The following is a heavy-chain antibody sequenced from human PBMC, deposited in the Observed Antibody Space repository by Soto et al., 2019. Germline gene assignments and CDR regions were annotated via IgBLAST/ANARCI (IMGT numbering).Heavy chain of an antibody. D-gene: IGHD3-22*01. CDR3: AREYYYENSGYYYLDY. CDR2: IIPIFGTA. J-gene: IGHJ4*02. CDR1: GGTFSSYA. V-gene: IGHV1-69*01. Sequence: QVQLVQSGAEVKKPGSSVKVSCKASGGTFSSYAISWVRQAPGQGLEWMGAIIPIFGTANYAQKFQGRVTITADESTSTSYMELSSLRSEDTAVYYCAREYYYENSGYYYLDYWGQGTLVTVSS.